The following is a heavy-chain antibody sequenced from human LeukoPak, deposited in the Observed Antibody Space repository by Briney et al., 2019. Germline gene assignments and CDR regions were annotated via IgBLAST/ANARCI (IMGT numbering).Heavy chain of an antibody. CDR3: ARVMGSDSSGYCNY. J-gene: IGHJ4*02. CDR1: GFTFSSYA. CDR2: ISSSGSTI. V-gene: IGHV3-48*04. Sequence: GGSLRLSCAASGFTFSSYAMSWVRQAPGKGLEWVSYISSSGSTIYYADSVKGRFTISRDNAKNSLYLQMNSLRAEDTAVYYCARVMGSDSSGYCNYWGQGTLVTVSS. D-gene: IGHD3-22*01.